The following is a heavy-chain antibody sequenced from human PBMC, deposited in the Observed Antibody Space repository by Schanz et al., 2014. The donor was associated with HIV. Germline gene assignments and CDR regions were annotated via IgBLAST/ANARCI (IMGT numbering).Heavy chain of an antibody. Sequence: QVQLVESGGGVVQPWRSLRLSCAASGFTFSSHGMHWVRQAPGKGLEWVAVIWYDGTDKYYAGSVKGRFTISRDNSQNTMYLQMNRLRAEDTAVYYCARENPLYYYLHGGPFDIWGQGTMVTVSS. V-gene: IGHV3-33*01. D-gene: IGHD3-10*01. CDR3: ARENPLYYYLHGGPFDI. J-gene: IGHJ3*02. CDR1: GFTFSSHG. CDR2: IWYDGTDK.